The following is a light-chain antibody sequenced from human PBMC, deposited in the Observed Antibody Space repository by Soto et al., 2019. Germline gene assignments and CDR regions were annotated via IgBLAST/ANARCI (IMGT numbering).Light chain of an antibody. CDR3: CSCVGATTYV. J-gene: IGLJ1*01. CDR2: EGI. Sequence: QSALTQTASVSGCPGQSITISCSGTSSNLGGYNVVSWYQQRPGKAPKVIACEGIKRHSRVSDRFSGSTSGSTASLTLSGLQAEDEAQYYCCSCVGATTYVLGSATKVTVL. V-gene: IGLV2-23*01. CDR1: SSNLGGYNV.